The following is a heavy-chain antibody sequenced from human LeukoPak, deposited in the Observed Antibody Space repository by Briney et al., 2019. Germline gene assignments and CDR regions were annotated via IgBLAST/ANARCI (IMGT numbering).Heavy chain of an antibody. V-gene: IGHV4-39*01. J-gene: IGHJ4*02. CDR2: INHSGST. Sequence: SSETLSLTCTVSGGSITSGGYYWSWIRQPPGKGLEWIGEINHSGSTNYNPSLKSRVTISVDTSKNQFSLKLSSVTAADTAVYYCARRRATVVPYFDYWGQGTLVTVSS. CDR1: GGSITSGGYY. D-gene: IGHD4-17*01. CDR3: ARRRATVVPYFDY.